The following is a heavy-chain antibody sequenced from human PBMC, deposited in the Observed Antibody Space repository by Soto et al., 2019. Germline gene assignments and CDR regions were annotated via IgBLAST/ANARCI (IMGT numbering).Heavy chain of an antibody. Sequence: ASVKVSCKASGYTFTGYYTHWVRQAPGQRLEWMGYINPNSGGPNYAQKFQGRVTMTRDTSISTAYMELSRLRSDDTAVYFCARDYWSGDRYYYGMDVWGQGTTVTVS. V-gene: IGHV1-2*02. J-gene: IGHJ6*02. CDR1: GYTFTGYY. D-gene: IGHD3-3*01. CDR2: INPNSGGP. CDR3: ARDYWSGDRYYYGMDV.